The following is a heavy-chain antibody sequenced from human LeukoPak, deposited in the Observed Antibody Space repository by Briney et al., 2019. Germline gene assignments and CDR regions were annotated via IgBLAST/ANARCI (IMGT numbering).Heavy chain of an antibody. CDR2: ISSSSSYI. J-gene: IGHJ4*02. Sequence: PGGSLRLSCAASGFTFSSYSMNWVRQAPGKGLEWVSSISSSSSYIYYADSVKGRFTISRDNAKNSLYLQMNSLRAEDTAVYYCARHPSDGYNPDDYWGQGTLVTVSS. V-gene: IGHV3-21*01. D-gene: IGHD5-24*01. CDR1: GFTFSSYS. CDR3: ARHPSDGYNPDDY.